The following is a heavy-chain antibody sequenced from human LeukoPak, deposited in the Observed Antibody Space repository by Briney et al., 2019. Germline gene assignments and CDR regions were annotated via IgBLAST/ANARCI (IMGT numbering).Heavy chain of an antibody. CDR3: ARGDCVNGVCYLLRDS. Sequence: ASVKVSCKASGYTFTGYYMHWVREAPGQGLEWMGWMNPNSGGTSYAQKFQGRVTMTRDTSINTVYMELSSLRSDDTAVYYCARGDCVNGVCYLLRDSWGQGTLVTVSS. CDR2: MNPNSGGT. D-gene: IGHD2-8*01. J-gene: IGHJ5*01. CDR1: GYTFTGYY. V-gene: IGHV1-2*02.